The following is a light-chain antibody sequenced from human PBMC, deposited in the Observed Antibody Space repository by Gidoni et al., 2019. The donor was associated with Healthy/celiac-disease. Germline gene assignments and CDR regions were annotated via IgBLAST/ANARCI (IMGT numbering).Light chain of an antibody. V-gene: IGKV1-39*01. CDR3: QQSYSTPPSS. J-gene: IGKJ2*01. CDR2: AAS. CDR1: QTSSSY. Sequence: DIHIAQSPSSLSASVGDRLTITCRASQTSSSYLNWYQQKQAKAPKLLIYAASSLQSGVPSRFSSSGAGADFTLTIISLQPADFATYYCQQSYSTPPSSFGQGTKLEIK.